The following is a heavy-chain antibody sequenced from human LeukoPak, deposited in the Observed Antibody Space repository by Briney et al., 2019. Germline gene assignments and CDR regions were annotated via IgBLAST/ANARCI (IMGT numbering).Heavy chain of an antibody. D-gene: IGHD3-10*01. CDR3: ARLTSYYGSGSYRFDY. V-gene: IGHV4-59*01. CDR1: GESISGFY. CDR2: IYYSGST. J-gene: IGHJ4*02. Sequence: SETLSLTCTVSGESISGFYWTWIRQPPGKGLEWIGYIYYSGSTNYNPSLKSRVTISVDTSKNQFSLKLSSVTAADTAVYYCARLTSYYGSGSYRFDYWGQGTLVTVSS.